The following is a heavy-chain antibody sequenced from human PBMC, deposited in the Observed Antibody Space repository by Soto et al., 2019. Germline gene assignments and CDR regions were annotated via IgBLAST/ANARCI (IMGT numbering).Heavy chain of an antibody. Sequence: SVKVSFKASGGTFSSYTISWVRQAPGQGLEWMGRIIPILGIANYAQKFQGRVTITADKSTSTAYMELSSLRSEDTAVYYCARDSTEIVVVRNDAFDIWGQGTMVTVSS. V-gene: IGHV1-69*04. D-gene: IGHD3-22*01. CDR1: GGTFSSYT. CDR3: ARDSTEIVVVRNDAFDI. CDR2: IIPILGIA. J-gene: IGHJ3*02.